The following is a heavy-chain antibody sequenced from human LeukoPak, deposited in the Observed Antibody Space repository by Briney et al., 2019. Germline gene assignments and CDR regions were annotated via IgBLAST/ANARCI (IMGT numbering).Heavy chain of an antibody. J-gene: IGHJ4*02. Sequence: GRSLRLSCAPSGFTFSSYSMNWVRQAPGKVLEWVSSISSSSSYIYYADSVKGRFTISRDNAKNSLYLQMNSLRAEDTAVYYCARDQNNWNEKDYWGQGTLVTVSS. CDR1: GFTFSSYS. V-gene: IGHV3-21*01. CDR3: ARDQNNWNEKDY. CDR2: ISSSSSYI. D-gene: IGHD1-1*01.